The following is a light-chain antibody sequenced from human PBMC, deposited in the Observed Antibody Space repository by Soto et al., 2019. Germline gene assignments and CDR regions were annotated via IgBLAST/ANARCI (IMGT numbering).Light chain of an antibody. CDR1: QDISNY. Sequence: DIQLTQSPSSVSASVGDRVTITCQASQDISNYLNWHQQKPGKAPKALIHDAPNLATGVPDRFSGSGSGTDFTLTISSLQPEDFATYYCQQANSFPLTFGGGTKVDIK. CDR2: DAP. V-gene: IGKV1-33*01. J-gene: IGKJ4*01. CDR3: QQANSFPLT.